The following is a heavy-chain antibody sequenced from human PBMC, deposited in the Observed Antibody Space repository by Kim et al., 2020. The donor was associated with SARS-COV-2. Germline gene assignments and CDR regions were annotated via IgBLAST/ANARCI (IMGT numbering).Heavy chain of an antibody. CDR3: ARGYRDMARDFDH. CDR1: GYTFTDYY. J-gene: IGHJ4*02. Sequence: ASVKVSCKASGYTFTDYYINWVRQAPGQGLEWMGWINTNTGNPTYAQSFTGRVVVSLDTSVSTAYLQISSLRSEDTAVYYCARGYRDMARDFDHWGQGTLVTVSS. V-gene: IGHV7-4-1*02. D-gene: IGHD2-15*01. CDR2: INTNTGNP.